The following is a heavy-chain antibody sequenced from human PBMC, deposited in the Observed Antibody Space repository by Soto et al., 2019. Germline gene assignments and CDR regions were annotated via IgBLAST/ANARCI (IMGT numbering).Heavy chain of an antibody. D-gene: IGHD3-16*01. J-gene: IGHJ6*02. CDR3: AYVNYYYGMDV. CDR1: GFTFSSYW. CDR2: INSDGSTT. Sequence: EVQLVESGGGLVQPGGSLRLSCAVSGFTFSSYWMHWVRQAPGKGLVWVSRINSDGSTTSNADSVKGRFTISRDNAKNTLYLQMNSLRAEDTAVYYCAYVNYYYGMDVWGQGTTVTVSS. V-gene: IGHV3-74*01.